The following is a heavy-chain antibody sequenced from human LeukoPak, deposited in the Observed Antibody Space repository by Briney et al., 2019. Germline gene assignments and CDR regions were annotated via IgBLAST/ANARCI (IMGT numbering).Heavy chain of an antibody. CDR1: GFTFSSCT. Sequence: GGSLRLSCAASGFTFSSCTMNWVRQAPGKGLEWVSSISSSSSYIYYADSVKGRFTISRDNAKNSLYLQMNSLRAEDTAVYYCARDDSGWGRYYYYMDVWGKGTTVTVSS. V-gene: IGHV3-21*01. J-gene: IGHJ6*03. CDR3: ARDDSGWGRYYYYMDV. CDR2: ISSSSSYI. D-gene: IGHD6-19*01.